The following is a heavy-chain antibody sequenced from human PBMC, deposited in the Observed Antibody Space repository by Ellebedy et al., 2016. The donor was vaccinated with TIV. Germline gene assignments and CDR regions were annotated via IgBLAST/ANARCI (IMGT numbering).Heavy chain of an antibody. Sequence: GGSLRLSXAASGFTFSSYGMHWVRQAPGKGLEWVAVIWYDGSNKYYADSVKGRFTISRDNSKNTLYLQMNSLRAEDTAVYYCARLNSGYYFDYWGQGTLVTVSS. D-gene: IGHD3-10*01. CDR3: ARLNSGYYFDY. J-gene: IGHJ4*02. CDR1: GFTFSSYG. V-gene: IGHV3-33*01. CDR2: IWYDGSNK.